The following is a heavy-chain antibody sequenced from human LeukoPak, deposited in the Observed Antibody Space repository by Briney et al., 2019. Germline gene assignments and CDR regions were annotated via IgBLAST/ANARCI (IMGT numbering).Heavy chain of an antibody. D-gene: IGHD4-17*01. CDR1: GFTFSSYA. V-gene: IGHV3-30*04. Sequence: GGSLRLSRAASGFTFSSYAMHWVRQAPGKGLEWVAVISYDGSNKYYADSVKGRFTISRDNSKSTLYLQMNSLRAEDTAVYYCARDRAYGDYRDAFDIWGQGTMVTVSS. CDR3: ARDRAYGDYRDAFDI. J-gene: IGHJ3*02. CDR2: ISYDGSNK.